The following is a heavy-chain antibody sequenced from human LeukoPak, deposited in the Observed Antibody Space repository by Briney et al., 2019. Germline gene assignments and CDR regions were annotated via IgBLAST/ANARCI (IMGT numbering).Heavy chain of an antibody. V-gene: IGHV1-2*02. CDR3: ARENGYYDSSGYYRPYGY. Sequence: ASVKVSCKASGYTFTGYYMHWVRQAPGQGLEWMGWINPNSGGTNYAQKFQGRATMTRDTSISTAYMELSRLRSDDTAVYYCARENGYYDSSGYYRPYGYWGQGTLVTVSS. CDR2: INPNSGGT. CDR1: GYTFTGYY. J-gene: IGHJ4*02. D-gene: IGHD3-22*01.